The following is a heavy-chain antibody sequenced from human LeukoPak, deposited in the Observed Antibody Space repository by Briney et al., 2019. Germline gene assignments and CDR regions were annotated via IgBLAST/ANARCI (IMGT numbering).Heavy chain of an antibody. V-gene: IGHV3-74*01. D-gene: IGHD6-19*01. J-gene: IGHJ4*02. CDR1: GFTFNRYW. CDR3: ATKQWLAPPPDS. Sequence: GGSLRLSCAASGFTFNRYWMLWVRQAPGKGLESVSRINTDGTVTTYADSVKGRFTVSRDNADNTMFLQMNSVRDEDTAVYYCATKQWLAPPPDSWGQGTPVTVSS. CDR2: INTDGTVT.